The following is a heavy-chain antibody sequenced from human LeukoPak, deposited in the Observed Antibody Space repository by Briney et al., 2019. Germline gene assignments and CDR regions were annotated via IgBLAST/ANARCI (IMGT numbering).Heavy chain of an antibody. V-gene: IGHV4-59*08. D-gene: IGHD3-22*01. CDR3: ARSGDRSGYYYSGYYGMDV. CDR1: GGSVNNYY. Sequence: SETLSLTCIVSGGSVNNYYWSWIRQPPGKGLEWIGYIYYSGSTYYNPSLKSRVSISVNTFKNQFSLKLTAVTAADTAVYYCARSGDRSGYYYSGYYGMDVWGQGTTVTVSS. J-gene: IGHJ6*02. CDR2: IYYSGST.